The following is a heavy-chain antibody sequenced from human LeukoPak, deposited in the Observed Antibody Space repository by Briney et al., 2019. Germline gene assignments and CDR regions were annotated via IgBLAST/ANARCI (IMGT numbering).Heavy chain of an antibody. D-gene: IGHD3-10*01. V-gene: IGHV1-24*01. CDR1: GYTLTELS. CDR2: FDPEDGET. J-gene: IGHJ4*02. Sequence: ASVKVSCKVSGYTLTELSMHWVRRAPGKGLEWMGGFDPEDGETIYAQKFQGRVTMTEDTSTDTAYMELSSLRSEDTAVYYCATDLMVRGVSHLPDYWGQGTLVTVSS. CDR3: ATDLMVRGVSHLPDY.